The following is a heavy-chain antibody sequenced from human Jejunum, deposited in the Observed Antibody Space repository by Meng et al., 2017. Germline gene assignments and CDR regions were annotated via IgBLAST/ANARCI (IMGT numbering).Heavy chain of an antibody. Sequence: SGPTLVKPTQTLTLTCTFSGFSLSTSGVGVGWIRQPPGKALECLALIYWDDDKRYNPSLKNRLTITKDTSKNQVVPTMTNMDPVDTATYYCAHRLAYSTNYNVGWFDPWGQGTLVTVSS. D-gene: IGHD6-13*01. CDR3: AHRLAYSTNYNVGWFDP. J-gene: IGHJ5*02. CDR2: IYWDDDK. V-gene: IGHV2-5*02. CDR1: GFSLSTSGVG.